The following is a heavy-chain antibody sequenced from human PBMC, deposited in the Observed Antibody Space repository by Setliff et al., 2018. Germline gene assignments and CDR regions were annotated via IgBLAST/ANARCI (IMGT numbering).Heavy chain of an antibody. V-gene: IGHV1-18*01. CDR2: VSTYNGDT. CDR1: GHTFTTYD. D-gene: IGHD6-19*01. Sequence: ASVKVSCKASGHTFTTYDFTWVRQAPGQGLEWMGWVSTYNGDTKYAQNFRGRVTMTTDMSTSTVYMELRTLRSDDTAVYFCARRPIALAGYRKGAFDIWGQGTMVTVSS. CDR3: ARRPIALAGYRKGAFDI. J-gene: IGHJ3*02.